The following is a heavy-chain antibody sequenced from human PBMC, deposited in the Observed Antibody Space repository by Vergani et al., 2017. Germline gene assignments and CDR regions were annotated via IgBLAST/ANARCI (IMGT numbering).Heavy chain of an antibody. V-gene: IGHV4-31*03. Sequence: QVQLQESGPGLVRPSQTLSLTCTVSGDSIRSNNYYWTWIRQHPGKGLEWIGYIYYSGKSYYNPSLKSRVFISQDTSENQFSLKLTSVTAADTAVYYCARVGNYEFSWGQGTLVSVSS. CDR2: IYYSGKS. CDR3: ARVGNYEFS. CDR1: GDSIRSNNYY. D-gene: IGHD4-11*01. J-gene: IGHJ5*02.